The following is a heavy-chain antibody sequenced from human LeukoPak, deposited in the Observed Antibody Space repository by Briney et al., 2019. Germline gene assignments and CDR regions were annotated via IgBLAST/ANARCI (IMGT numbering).Heavy chain of an antibody. D-gene: IGHD2-2*01. J-gene: IGHJ5*02. Sequence: PGGSLRLSCAASGFTFSSYWMSWVRQAPGKGLEWVASIKQDGSEKYYVDSVKGRFTISRDNAKNSLYLQMNSLRAEDTAVYYCARDRGEDIVVVPAATFTMDVDPWGQGTLVTVSS. CDR3: ARDRGEDIVVVPAATFTMDVDP. CDR2: IKQDGSEK. CDR1: GFTFSSYW. V-gene: IGHV3-7*01.